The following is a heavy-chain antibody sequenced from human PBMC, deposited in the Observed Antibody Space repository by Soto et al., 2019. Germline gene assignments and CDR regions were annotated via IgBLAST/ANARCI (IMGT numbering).Heavy chain of an antibody. D-gene: IGHD3-3*02. CDR2: ISGSGSVI. J-gene: IGHJ1*01. CDR3: ARVSEEMAGYFQH. V-gene: IGHV3-11*01. CDR1: GFTFSDYY. Sequence: GGSLRLSCAAPGFTFSDYYMSWIRQAPGKGLEWVSYISGSGSVIHYADSVKGRFTISRDNAKNSLSLQMNSLRAEDTAVYYRARVSEEMAGYFQHWGQGTLVTASS.